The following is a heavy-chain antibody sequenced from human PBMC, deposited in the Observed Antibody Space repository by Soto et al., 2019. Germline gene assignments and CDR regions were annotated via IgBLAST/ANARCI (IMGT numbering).Heavy chain of an antibody. CDR2: LGSDGGGR. CDR1: AFAFSSDG. Sequence: PGWSLSPSSVPSAFAFSSDGMHCVRQTPSKGLEWVAFLGSDGGGRYYADSVKGRFTISRDHSKNTLYLQMDRLRGEDTALYYCARESVVPDYSMDDWGQGTTVTVSS. D-gene: IGHD2-15*01. J-gene: IGHJ6*03. CDR3: ARESVVPDYSMDD. V-gene: IGHV3-33*01.